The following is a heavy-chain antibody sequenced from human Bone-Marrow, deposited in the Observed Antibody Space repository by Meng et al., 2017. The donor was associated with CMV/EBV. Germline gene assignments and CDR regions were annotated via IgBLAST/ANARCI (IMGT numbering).Heavy chain of an antibody. Sequence: ETLSLTCAASGFTFSSYSMNWVRQAPGKGLEWVSSISSSSSYIYYADSVKGRFTISRDNSKNTLYLQMNSLRPEDTAVYYCASLSSTRVYYYYGVDVWGQGTTVTVSS. CDR2: ISSSSSYI. J-gene: IGHJ6*02. V-gene: IGHV3-21*01. D-gene: IGHD2-2*01. CDR3: ASLSSTRVYYYYGVDV. CDR1: GFTFSSYS.